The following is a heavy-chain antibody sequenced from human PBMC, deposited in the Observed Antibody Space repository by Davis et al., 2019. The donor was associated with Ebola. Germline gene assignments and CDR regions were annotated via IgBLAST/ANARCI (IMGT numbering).Heavy chain of an antibody. J-gene: IGHJ6*02. D-gene: IGHD3-16*01. Sequence: MPSETLSLTCAVYGGSFSGYYWSWIRQPPGKGLEWIGEINHSGSTNYNPSLKSRVTISVDTSKNQFSLKLSSVTAADTAVYYCARVPAYPAYYGMDVWGQGTTVTVSS. CDR2: INHSGST. V-gene: IGHV4-34*01. CDR1: GGSFSGYY. CDR3: ARVPAYPAYYGMDV.